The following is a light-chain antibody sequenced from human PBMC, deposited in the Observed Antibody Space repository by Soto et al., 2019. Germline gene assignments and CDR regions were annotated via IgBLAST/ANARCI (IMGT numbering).Light chain of an antibody. Sequence: DIQMTQSPSTLSASVGDRVTITFRASQSISTWLAWYQQKPGKAPKLLIYKASSLESGVPSRFSGSGSGTEFTLTISSLQPEDFATFYCQQYNIFPYTFGQGTKLEIK. J-gene: IGKJ2*01. CDR2: KAS. CDR1: QSISTW. V-gene: IGKV1-5*03. CDR3: QQYNIFPYT.